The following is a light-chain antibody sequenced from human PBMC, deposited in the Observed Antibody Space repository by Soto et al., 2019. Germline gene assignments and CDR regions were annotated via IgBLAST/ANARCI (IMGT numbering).Light chain of an antibody. CDR3: QQYNTYRT. V-gene: IGKV1-5*03. CDR1: QTIGTS. Sequence: DIQMTHSPSTLSASVGDRVTFTCRASQTIGTSLAWYQQKPGIAPKLLIYQASSLDSGVPSRFSGSGSGTEFTLTISSLQPDDFATYYCQQYNTYRTFGQGTKV. CDR2: QAS. J-gene: IGKJ1*01.